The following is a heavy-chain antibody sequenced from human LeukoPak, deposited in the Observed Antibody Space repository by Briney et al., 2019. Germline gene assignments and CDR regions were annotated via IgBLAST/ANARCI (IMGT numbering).Heavy chain of an antibody. J-gene: IGHJ4*02. Sequence: SETLPLTCTVSGGSISSHYWSWIRQPPGKGLEWIGYIYYSGSTNYNPSLKSRVTISVDTSKNQFSLKLSSVTAADTAVYYCERGGLGDYFDYWGQGTLVTVSS. CDR3: ERGGLGDYFDY. V-gene: IGHV4-59*11. CDR1: GGSISSHY. CDR2: IYYSGST. D-gene: IGHD3-16*01.